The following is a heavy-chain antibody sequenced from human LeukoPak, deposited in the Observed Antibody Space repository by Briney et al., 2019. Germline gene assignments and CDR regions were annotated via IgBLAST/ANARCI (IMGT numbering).Heavy chain of an antibody. CDR3: ARDLGPYGDPQQVFDY. J-gene: IGHJ4*02. D-gene: IGHD4-17*01. V-gene: IGHV3-48*02. Sequence: GGSLRLSCAASGFTFSSYSMNWVRQAPGKGLEWVSHITASGTAMFYADSVKGRFTISRDNAKNSLYLQMNSLRDEDTAVYYCARDLGPYGDPQQVFDYWGQGTLVTVSS. CDR1: GFTFSSYS. CDR2: ITASGTAM.